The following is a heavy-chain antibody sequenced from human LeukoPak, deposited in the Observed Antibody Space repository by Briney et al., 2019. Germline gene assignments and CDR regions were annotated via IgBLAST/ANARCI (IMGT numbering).Heavy chain of an antibody. CDR1: GFIVNSAW. CDR3: VTDHG. J-gene: IGHJ4*02. CDR2: LKRESDGGTP. Sequence: KPGGSLRLSCAASGFIVNSAWMHWVRQAPGKGLEWVGRLKRESDGGTPDYAAPVKGRFTISRDDSKNTLYLQMNSLKTEDTAVYYCVTDHGGGQGTLVTVSS. D-gene: IGHD3-10*01. V-gene: IGHV3-15*01.